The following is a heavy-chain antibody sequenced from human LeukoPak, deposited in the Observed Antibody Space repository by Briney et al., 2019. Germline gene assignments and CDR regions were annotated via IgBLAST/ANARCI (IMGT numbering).Heavy chain of an antibody. V-gene: IGHV3-53*01. D-gene: IGHD1-14*01. CDR3: ARTHPTGYFDY. CDR1: GFTVSSNY. CDR2: IHDGGST. Sequence: GGSLRLSCAASGFTVSSNYMSWVRQAPGKGLGWVSVIHDGGSTYYADSVKGRFTISRDNSKNTLYLQMNSLRAGDTAVYYCARTHPTGYFDYWGQGTLVTVSS. J-gene: IGHJ4*02.